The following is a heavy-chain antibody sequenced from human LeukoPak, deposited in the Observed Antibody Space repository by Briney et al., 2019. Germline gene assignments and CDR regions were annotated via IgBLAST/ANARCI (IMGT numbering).Heavy chain of an antibody. CDR2: INHSGST. V-gene: IGHV4-34*01. J-gene: IGHJ4*02. CDR3: ARVWIQFDY. CDR1: GGSFSGYY. Sequence: SETLSLACAVYGGSFSGYYWSWIRQPPGKGLEWIGEINHSGSTNYNPSLKSRVTISVDTSKNQFSLKLSSVTAADTAVYYCARVWIQFDYWGQGTLVTVSS. D-gene: IGHD5-18*01.